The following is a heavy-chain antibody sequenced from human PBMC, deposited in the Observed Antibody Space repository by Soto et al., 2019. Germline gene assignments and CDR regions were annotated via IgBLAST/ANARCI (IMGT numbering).Heavy chain of an antibody. CDR3: ARLRTLYYFDY. D-gene: IGHD4-17*01. CDR1: GDHFTSYW. CDR2: IYPGDSDT. Sequence: GESLKISCQCSGDHFTSYWIGWVRQMPGKGLEWMGIIYPGDSDTRYSPSFQGQVTISADKSISTAYLQWSSLKASDTAMYYCARLRTLYYFDYWGQGTLVTVSS. V-gene: IGHV5-51*01. J-gene: IGHJ4*02.